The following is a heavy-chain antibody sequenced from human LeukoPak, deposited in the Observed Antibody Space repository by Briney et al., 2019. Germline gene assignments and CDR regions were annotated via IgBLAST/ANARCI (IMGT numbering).Heavy chain of an antibody. CDR3: AGGPYYYDSSGTNFDY. V-gene: IGHV1-2*02. D-gene: IGHD3-22*01. Sequence: GASVKVSCKASEYTFTGYYMHWVRQAPGQGLEWMGWINPNSGGTNYAQKFQGRVTMTRDTSISTVYMELSRLRSDDTAVYYCAGGPYYYDSSGTNFDYWGQGTLVTVSS. CDR1: EYTFTGYY. J-gene: IGHJ4*02. CDR2: INPNSGGT.